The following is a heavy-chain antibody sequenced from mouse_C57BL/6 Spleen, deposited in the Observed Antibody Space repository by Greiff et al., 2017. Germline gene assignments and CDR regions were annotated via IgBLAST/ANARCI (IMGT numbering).Heavy chain of an antibody. Sequence: VQLQQPGAELVKPGASVKMSCKASGYTFTSYWITWVKQRPGQGLEWIGDIYPGSGSTNYNEKFKSKATLTVDTSSSTAYMQLSSLTSEDSAVYYCARSGLTGTDWYFDVWGTGTTVTVSS. CDR3: ARSGLTGTDWYFDV. CDR2: IYPGSGST. D-gene: IGHD4-1*01. V-gene: IGHV1-55*01. CDR1: GYTFTSYW. J-gene: IGHJ1*03.